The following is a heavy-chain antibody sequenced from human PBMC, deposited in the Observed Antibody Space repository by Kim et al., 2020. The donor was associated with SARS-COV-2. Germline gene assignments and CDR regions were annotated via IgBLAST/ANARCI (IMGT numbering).Heavy chain of an antibody. J-gene: IGHJ4*02. D-gene: IGHD4-4*01. Sequence: SETLSLTCTASGAPISSYYWVWVRQSPGKGLEWMATFFKSGSTSSNPSPKSRVTISADTSNNHFSLQLSSVPAADTAVFYCASWDYSDNAGLALWGQGTL. CDR1: GAPISSYY. V-gene: IGHV4-59*13. CDR3: ASWDYSDNAGLAL. CDR2: FFKSGST.